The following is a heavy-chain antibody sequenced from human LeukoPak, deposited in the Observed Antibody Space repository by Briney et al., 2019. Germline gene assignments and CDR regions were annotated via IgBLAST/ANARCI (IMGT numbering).Heavy chain of an antibody. CDR1: GYVYTSHW. CDR2: INPSGTTA. Sequence: ASVKVSCKASGYVYTSHWMHWVRQAPGQGLEWMGVINPSGTTAVYAQKFQGRVTMTEDTSTDTAYMELSSLRSEDTAVYYCATPISPGAYYFDYRGQGTLVTVSS. V-gene: IGHV1-46*01. J-gene: IGHJ4*02. CDR3: ATPISPGAYYFDY.